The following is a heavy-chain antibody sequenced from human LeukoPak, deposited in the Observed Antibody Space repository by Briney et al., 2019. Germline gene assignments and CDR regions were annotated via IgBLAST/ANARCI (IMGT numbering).Heavy chain of an antibody. D-gene: IGHD1-14*01. CDR3: AKDLKPDGVWNFDS. V-gene: IGHV3-23*01. CDR2: IYAGSGGT. J-gene: IGHJ4*02. CDR1: GFTFSSYT. Sequence: GGSLRLSCAASGFTFSSYTMSWVRQAPGRGLEWISDIYAGSGGTSYADSVKGRFTISRDNSKNTVFLHMDSLRAEDTALYYCAKDLKPDGVWNFDSWGQGILVTVSS.